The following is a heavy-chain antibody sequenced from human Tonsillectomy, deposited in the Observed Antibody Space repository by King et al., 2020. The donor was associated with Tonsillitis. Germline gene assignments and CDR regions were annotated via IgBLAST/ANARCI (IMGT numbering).Heavy chain of an antibody. CDR1: GYTLPSYD. CDR2: LNPNVGNT. V-gene: IGHV1-8*01. CDR3: AKRVTIFGGNGLDI. J-gene: IGHJ3*02. Sequence: VQLVESGAEVRKPGASVKFSAKVSGYTLPSYDINWVRQATGQGIEWMGWLNPNVGNTGYAQRFQGRVTMTRNTSISTAYMELNNLRSEDTAVYYCAKRVTIFGGNGLDIWGQGTMVAVSS. D-gene: IGHD3-3*01.